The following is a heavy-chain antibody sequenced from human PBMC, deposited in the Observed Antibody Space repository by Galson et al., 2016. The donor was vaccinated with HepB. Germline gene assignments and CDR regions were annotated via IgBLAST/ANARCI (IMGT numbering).Heavy chain of an antibody. CDR1: CGSLRSLHYY. J-gene: IGHJ4*02. V-gene: IGHV4-31*03. D-gene: IGHD3-10*01. CDR3: ASAARGGESVFDD. Sequence: PLSLPCPVSCGSLRSLHYYWSWIRQHPGEGLEWIGHIDYSGSTYYNPSLKSGVTISRDTSKSQFFLKLSSVTAADTAVSYCASAARGGESVFDDGGQGTLVT. CDR2: IDYSGST.